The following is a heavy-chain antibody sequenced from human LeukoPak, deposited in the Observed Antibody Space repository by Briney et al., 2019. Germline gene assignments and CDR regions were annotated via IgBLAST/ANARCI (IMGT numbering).Heavy chain of an antibody. CDR1: GFTVSSKY. CDR3: ARDRRMAAVGTYYYYYFGMDV. V-gene: IGHV3-66*01. Sequence: GGSLRLSCAASGFTVSSKYMSWVRQAPGKGLEWVSIMYNSGTTYYVGSVQGRFTISRDNSKNTLYLQMNSLRAEDTAVYYCARDRRMAAVGTYYYYYFGMDVWGQGTTVTVSS. CDR2: MYNSGTT. D-gene: IGHD6-13*01. J-gene: IGHJ6*02.